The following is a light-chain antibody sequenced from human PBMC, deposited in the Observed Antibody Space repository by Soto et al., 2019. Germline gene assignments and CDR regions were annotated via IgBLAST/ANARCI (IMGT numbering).Light chain of an antibody. CDR1: SSDVVSYNL. CDR3: CSYAGTSTYV. V-gene: IGLV2-23*01. Sequence: QSALTQPASVSGSPGQSITISCTGTSSDVVSYNLVSWYQQHPGKAPKLMIYEGTKRPSGVSNRFSGSKSGNTPSLTISGLQAEDEADYYCCSYAGTSTYVFGTGTKVTVL. CDR2: EGT. J-gene: IGLJ1*01.